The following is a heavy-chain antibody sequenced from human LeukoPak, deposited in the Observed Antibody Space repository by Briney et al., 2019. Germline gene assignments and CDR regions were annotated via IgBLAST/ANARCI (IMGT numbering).Heavy chain of an antibody. CDR1: GFTFSSYG. J-gene: IGHJ4*02. Sequence: GGSLRLSCAASGFTFSSYGMSWVRQAPGKGLEWVSAISGSGGSTYYADSVKGRFTISRDNSKNTLYLQMNSLRAEDTAVYYCAKDQKYYYGSGSYGVLDYWGQGTLVTVSS. D-gene: IGHD3-10*01. CDR2: ISGSGGST. V-gene: IGHV3-23*01. CDR3: AKDQKYYYGSGSYGVLDY.